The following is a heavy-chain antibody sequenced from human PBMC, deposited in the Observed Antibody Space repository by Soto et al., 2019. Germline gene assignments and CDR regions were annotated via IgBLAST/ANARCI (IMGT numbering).Heavy chain of an antibody. CDR2: MNPNSGNT. D-gene: IGHD3-3*01. CDR3: ARVISEWYYYYYYYMDV. CDR1: GYTYTSYD. V-gene: IGHV1-8*01. J-gene: IGHJ6*03. Sequence: ASVKVSCKASGYTYTSYDINSLRQATGQGLEWMGWMNPNSGNTGYAQKFQGRVTMTRNTSISTAYMELSSLRSEDTAVYYCARVISEWYYYYYYYMDVWGKGTTVTVSS.